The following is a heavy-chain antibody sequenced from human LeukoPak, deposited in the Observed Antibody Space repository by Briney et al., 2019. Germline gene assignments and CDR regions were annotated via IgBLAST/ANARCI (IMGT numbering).Heavy chain of an antibody. D-gene: IGHD6-13*01. Sequence: ASVKVSCKASGYTFTRYAMNWVRQAPGQGLEWMGWINTNTGNPTYAQGFTGRFVFSLDTSVSTAYLQISSLKAEDTAVYYCARGLGYSSSWYVNYYYYYMDVWGKGTTVTVSS. J-gene: IGHJ6*03. CDR3: ARGLGYSSSWYVNYYYYYMDV. CDR1: GYTFTRYA. CDR2: INTNTGNP. V-gene: IGHV7-4-1*02.